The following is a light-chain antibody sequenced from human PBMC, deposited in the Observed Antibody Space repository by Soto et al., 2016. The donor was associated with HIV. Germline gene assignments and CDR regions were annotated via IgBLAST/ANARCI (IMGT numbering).Light chain of an antibody. Sequence: DIQMTQSPSSLSASIGDRVTITCRASQGITYYLTWLQQKPGKAPKVLIYAASTLETGVPSRFSGSGSGTDFTLTISGLQIEDFATYYCRQSDSNPPTFGQGTKLEIK. CDR2: AAS. J-gene: IGKJ2*01. CDR1: QGITYY. CDR3: RQSDSNPPT. V-gene: IGKV1-39*01.